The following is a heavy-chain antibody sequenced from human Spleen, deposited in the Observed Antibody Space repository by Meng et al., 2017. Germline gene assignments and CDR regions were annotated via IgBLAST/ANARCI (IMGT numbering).Heavy chain of an antibody. CDR1: GFTFSTYS. CDR3: ARARYSSGWYYFDY. J-gene: IGHJ4*02. Sequence: GESLKISCAASGFTFSTYSMNWVRPAPGKGLELVSSISADSSYIYYADSVKGRFTISRDNAKNSLYLQMNSLRAEDTAVYYCARARYSSGWYYFDYWGQGTLVTVSS. D-gene: IGHD6-19*01. V-gene: IGHV3-21*01. CDR2: ISADSSYI.